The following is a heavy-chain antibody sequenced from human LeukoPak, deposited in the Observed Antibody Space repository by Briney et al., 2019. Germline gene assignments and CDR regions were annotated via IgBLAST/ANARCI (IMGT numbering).Heavy chain of an antibody. Sequence: ASVKVSCKASGYTFTSYGISWVRQAPGQGLEWVGWISSYNGKTNYGKNVQGRVTMTTDTSTSTAYMELRSLRSDDTAIYYCARNYDSSKDGNDYWGQGTLVTVSS. CDR3: ARNYDSSKDGNDY. J-gene: IGHJ4*02. D-gene: IGHD3-22*01. V-gene: IGHV1-18*01. CDR1: GYTFTSYG. CDR2: ISSYNGKT.